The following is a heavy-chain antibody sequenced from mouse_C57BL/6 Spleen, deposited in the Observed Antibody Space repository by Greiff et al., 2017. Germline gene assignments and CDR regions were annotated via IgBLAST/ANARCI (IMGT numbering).Heavy chain of an antibody. CDR2: IDPSDSET. Sequence: QVQLQQPGAELVRPGSSVKLSCKASGYTFTSYWMHWVKQRPIQGLEWIGNIDPSDSETHYNQKFKDKATLTVDKSSSTAYMQLSSLTSEDSAVYCCARIRDYDSSCDDWGQGTTLTVSS. CDR3: ARIRDYDSSCDD. V-gene: IGHV1-52*01. D-gene: IGHD1-1*01. J-gene: IGHJ2*01. CDR1: GYTFTSYW.